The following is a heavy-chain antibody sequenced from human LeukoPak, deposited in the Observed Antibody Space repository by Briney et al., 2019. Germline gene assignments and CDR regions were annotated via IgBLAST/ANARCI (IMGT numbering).Heavy chain of an antibody. J-gene: IGHJ6*03. CDR3: ARARCSGSYYGHDYYYYHYMDV. CDR1: GYTFTSYG. V-gene: IGHV1-18*01. Sequence: GASVKVSCKASGYTFTSYGISWVRQAPGQGLEWMGWISAYNGNTNYAQKLQGRVTITRNTSISTAYMELSSLRSEDTAIYYCARARCSGSYYGHDYYYYHYMDVWGKGTTVTVSS. CDR2: ISAYNGNT. D-gene: IGHD3-10*02.